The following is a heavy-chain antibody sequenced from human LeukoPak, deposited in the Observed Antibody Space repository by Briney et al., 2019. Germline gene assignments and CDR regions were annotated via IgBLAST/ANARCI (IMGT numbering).Heavy chain of an antibody. D-gene: IGHD3-10*01. CDR1: GGSISSYY. CDR2: IYYSGST. J-gene: IGHJ4*02. CDR3: ARHGRFGEPRQ. Sequence: PSETLSLTCTVSGGSISSYYWSWIRQPPGKGLEWIGYIYYSGSTNYNPSLKSRVTISVDTSKNQFSLKLSSVTAADTAVYYCARHGRFGEPRQWGQGTLVTVSS. V-gene: IGHV4-59*08.